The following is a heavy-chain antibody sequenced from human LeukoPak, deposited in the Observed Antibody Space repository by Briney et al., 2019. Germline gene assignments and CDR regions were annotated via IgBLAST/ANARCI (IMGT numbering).Heavy chain of an antibody. CDR2: IHYSGST. D-gene: IGHD2-15*01. J-gene: IGHJ6*03. V-gene: IGHV4-59*08. CDR3: ASFYCSGGSCYQYYYYYYMDV. CDR1: GGSMNRNY. Sequence: SETLSLTCNVSGGSMNRNYWSWIRQPPGKGLEWIGYIHYSGSTNYNPSLKSRVTITEDTSKNQFSLKLSSVTAADTAVYYCASFYCSGGSCYQYYYYYYMDVWGKGTTVTISS.